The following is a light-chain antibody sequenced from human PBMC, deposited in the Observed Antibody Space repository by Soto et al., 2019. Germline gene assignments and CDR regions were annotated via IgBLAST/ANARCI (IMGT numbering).Light chain of an antibody. CDR2: DAS. CDR1: QSISTW. CDR3: QQYNSYSLT. Sequence: DIQMTQSPSTLSASVGDRVTITCRASQSISTWLAWYQHKPGKAPKLLLYDASSLEGGVPSRFSGSGSGTHFSLTISSLQPDDFATYSCQQYNSYSLTLGQGNKVQIK. V-gene: IGKV1-5*01. J-gene: IGKJ1*01.